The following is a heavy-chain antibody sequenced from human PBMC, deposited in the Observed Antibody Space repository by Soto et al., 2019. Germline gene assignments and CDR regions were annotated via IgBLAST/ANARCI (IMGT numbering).Heavy chain of an antibody. CDR2: ISSSSSYI. V-gene: IGHV3-21*01. Sequence: GGSLRLSCAASGFTVSSNYMSWVRQAPGKGLEWVSSISSSSSYIYYADSVKGRFTISRDNAKNSLYLQMNSLRAEDTAVYYCAGDGYNSDAFDIWGQGTMVTVSS. J-gene: IGHJ3*02. CDR1: GFTVSSNY. CDR3: AGDGYNSDAFDI. D-gene: IGHD5-12*01.